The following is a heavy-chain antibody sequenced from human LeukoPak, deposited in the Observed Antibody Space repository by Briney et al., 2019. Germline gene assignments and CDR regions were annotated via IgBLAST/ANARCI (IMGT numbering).Heavy chain of an antibody. CDR1: GGSINSYY. V-gene: IGHV4-59*01. Sequence: SSETLSLTCTVSGGSINSYYWNWIRQAPGQGLEWIGFIYSSGDTNYNPSLKSRVAISVDTSKNHFSLKLSSVTAADTAVYYCARGGSSSWRIGYYFDYWGQGTLVTVSS. CDR2: IYSSGDT. D-gene: IGHD6-13*01. J-gene: IGHJ4*02. CDR3: ARGGSSSWRIGYYFDY.